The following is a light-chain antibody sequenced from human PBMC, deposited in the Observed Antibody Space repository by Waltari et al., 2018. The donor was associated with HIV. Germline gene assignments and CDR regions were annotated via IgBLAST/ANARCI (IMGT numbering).Light chain of an antibody. V-gene: IGLV1-51*01. J-gene: IGLJ2*01. Sequence: QSVLTQPPSVSAAPAQKVTIPCSGSRPHLGNNYVTWYQQPPGTAPKLLIYDNNKRPSGIPDRFSGSKSGTSATLGITGLQTGDEADYYCGTWDSSLSAGGVFGGGTKLTVL. CDR3: GTWDSSLSAGGV. CDR1: RPHLGNNY. CDR2: DNN.